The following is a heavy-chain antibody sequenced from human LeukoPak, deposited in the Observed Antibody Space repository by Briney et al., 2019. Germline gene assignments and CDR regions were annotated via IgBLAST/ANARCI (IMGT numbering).Heavy chain of an antibody. Sequence: PGGSLRLSCAASGFTLRSYTMNWVRQAPGKGLEWVSSIGISSNKIYYADSVKGRFIISRDNAKNSVYLQMNSLRAEDTAVYYCAKVPLAAASFDPWGQGTLVTVSS. CDR1: GFTLRSYT. CDR3: AKVPLAAASFDP. J-gene: IGHJ5*02. V-gene: IGHV3-21*01. CDR2: IGISSNKI. D-gene: IGHD6-13*01.